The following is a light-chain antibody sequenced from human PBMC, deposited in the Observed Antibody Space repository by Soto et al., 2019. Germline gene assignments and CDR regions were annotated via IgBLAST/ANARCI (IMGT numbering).Light chain of an antibody. J-gene: IGLJ1*01. CDR3: AAWDDSLNGYV. CDR1: SSNIGSNT. Sequence: QSALTQPPSASGTPGQGVTISCSGSSSNIGSNTVNWYQQLPGAAPKLLIYSNNQRPSGVPDRFSGSKSGTSASLAISGLQSEDEADCYCAAWDDSLNGYVFGTGTKVTVL. CDR2: SNN. V-gene: IGLV1-44*01.